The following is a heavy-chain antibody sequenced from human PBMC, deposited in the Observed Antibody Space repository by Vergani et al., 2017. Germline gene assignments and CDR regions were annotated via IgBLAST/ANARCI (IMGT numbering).Heavy chain of an antibody. Sequence: VHLLESGGGLVQPGGSLRLSCAASGFTFSSYAMHWVRQAPGKGLEWVAVISYDGSNKYYADSVKGRFTISRDNSKNTLYLQMNSLRAEDTAVYYCARLGQWLVRYYYYYGMDVWGQGTTVTVSS. CDR1: GFTFSSYA. CDR3: ARLGQWLVRYYYYYGMDV. J-gene: IGHJ6*02. D-gene: IGHD6-19*01. CDR2: ISYDGSNK. V-gene: IGHV3-30-3*01.